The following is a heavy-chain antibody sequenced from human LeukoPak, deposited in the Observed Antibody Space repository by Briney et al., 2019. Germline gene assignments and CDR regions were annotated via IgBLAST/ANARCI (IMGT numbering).Heavy chain of an antibody. CDR3: ARAHGGYYYYYMDV. J-gene: IGHJ6*03. D-gene: IGHD3-16*01. Sequence: GESLEISCKCSGYRFTSYLIGWVRQMPGKGMELMGIIYPGDSDTRYSPSFQGQVNISVDKSISTAYLQWSSLKASDTAMYYCARAHGGYYYYYMDVWGKGTTVTVSS. V-gene: IGHV5-51*01. CDR1: GYRFTSYL. CDR2: IYPGDSDT.